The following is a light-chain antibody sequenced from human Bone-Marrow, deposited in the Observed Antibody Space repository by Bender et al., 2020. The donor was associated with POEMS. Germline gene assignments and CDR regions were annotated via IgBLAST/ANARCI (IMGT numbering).Light chain of an antibody. Sequence: VTEPSSVSVSPGESATITYSGDVVGGGYDCWSHQVSCQSPPLVFSPHRGRPSEVPDRFSGSRSGTSASLAISGLQSEDEADYYCAVWDDSLNGWVFGGGTKLTVL. V-gene: IGLV3-1*01. J-gene: IGLJ3*02. CDR3: AVWDDSLNGWV. CDR1: VVGGGY. CDR2: PHR.